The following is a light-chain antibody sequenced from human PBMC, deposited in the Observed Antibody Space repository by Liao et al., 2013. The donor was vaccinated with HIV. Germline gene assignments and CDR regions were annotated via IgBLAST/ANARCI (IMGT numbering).Light chain of an antibody. CDR3: QVWDSSSDHRV. V-gene: IGLV3-21*04. Sequence: SYXLTQPPSVSVAPGKTARITCGGNNIGSKSVHWYQQKPGQAPVLVIYYDSDRPSGIPERFSGSNSGNTATLTISRVEAGDEADYYCQVWDSSSDHRVFGTGTKVTVL. CDR2: YDS. J-gene: IGLJ1*01. CDR1: NIGSKS.